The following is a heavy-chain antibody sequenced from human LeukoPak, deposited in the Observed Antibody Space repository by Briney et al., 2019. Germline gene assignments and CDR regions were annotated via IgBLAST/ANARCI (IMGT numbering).Heavy chain of an antibody. D-gene: IGHD3-22*01. Sequence: GGPLRLSCAASGFTFRTHAMSWVRQAPGKGLEWVSSITGTGDTTYYADSVKGRFTISRDNSKNTLYLHMNSLRAEDTAIYYCAITFADSSGPDYWGQGTLVTVSS. J-gene: IGHJ4*02. V-gene: IGHV3-23*01. CDR3: AITFADSSGPDY. CDR2: ITGTGDTT. CDR1: GFTFRTHA.